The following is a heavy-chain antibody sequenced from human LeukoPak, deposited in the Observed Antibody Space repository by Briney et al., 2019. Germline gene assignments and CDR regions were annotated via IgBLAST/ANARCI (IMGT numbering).Heavy chain of an antibody. Sequence: SETPSLTCGVSGGSITSYYWSWIRQPAGKGLEWIGRFYPTGNTNYNPSLKSRVTMSVDTSKNQLSLKMSSVTAADTAVYFCARDISAAGMFDSWGQGTLVIVSS. CDR1: GGSITSYY. V-gene: IGHV4-4*07. D-gene: IGHD6-13*01. CDR3: ARDISAAGMFDS. J-gene: IGHJ4*02. CDR2: FYPTGNT.